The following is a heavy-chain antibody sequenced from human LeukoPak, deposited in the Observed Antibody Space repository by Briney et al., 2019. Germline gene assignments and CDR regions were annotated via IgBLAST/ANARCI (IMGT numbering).Heavy chain of an antibody. CDR2: ISSRGST. D-gene: IGHD3-16*01. J-gene: IGHJ4*02. CDR1: GDSFSSYH. CDR3: ARVGRGDHSWGSYYCDF. Sequence: PSETLSLTCTVSGDSFSSYHWSWLRQPPGKGLEWIGYISSRGSTSYNPSLKSRVTISVDTSKNQFSLKLSSVTAADTAVYYCARVGRGDHSWGSYYCDFWGQGTLVSVSS. V-gene: IGHV4-59*01.